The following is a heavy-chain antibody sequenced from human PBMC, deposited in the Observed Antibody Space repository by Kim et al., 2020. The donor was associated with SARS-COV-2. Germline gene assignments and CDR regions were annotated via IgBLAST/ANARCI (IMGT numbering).Heavy chain of an antibody. CDR2: ISYSGST. CDR3: ARHVVVVPAVMPAKYFDL. V-gene: IGHV4-39*01. CDR1: GGSISSSSYY. J-gene: IGHJ2*01. Sequence: SETLSLTCTVSGGSISSSSYYWGWIRQPPGRGLEWIGSISYSGSTYYNPSLKSRVTISVDTSKNQFSLKLTSVTAADTAVYYCARHVVVVPAVMPAKYFDLWGRGTLVTASS. D-gene: IGHD2-2*01.